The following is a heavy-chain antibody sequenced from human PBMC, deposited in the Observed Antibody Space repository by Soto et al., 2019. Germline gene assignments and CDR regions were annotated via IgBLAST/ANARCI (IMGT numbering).Heavy chain of an antibody. J-gene: IGHJ4*02. D-gene: IGHD6-6*01. V-gene: IGHV1-69*13. Sequence: ASVKVSCKASGGTFSSYAISWVRQAPGQGLEWMGGIIPIFGTANYAQKFQGRVTITADESTSTAYMELSSLRSEDTAVYYCARSAVEYSSSSFDYWGQGTLVTVSS. CDR3: ARSAVEYSSSSFDY. CDR1: GGTFSSYA. CDR2: IIPIFGTA.